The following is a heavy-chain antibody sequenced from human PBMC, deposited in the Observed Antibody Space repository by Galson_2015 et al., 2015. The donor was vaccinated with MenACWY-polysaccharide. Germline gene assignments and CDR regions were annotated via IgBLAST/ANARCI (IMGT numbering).Heavy chain of an antibody. D-gene: IGHD3-10*01. CDR2: ISGSGGST. V-gene: IGHV3-23*01. CDR1: GFTFSSYA. J-gene: IGHJ3*02. Sequence: SLRLSCAASGFTFSSYAMSWVHQAPGKGLEWVSAISGSGGSTYYADSVKGRFTISRDNSKNTLYLQMNSLRAEDTAVYYCAKVGRITMVRGVIPAFDIWGQGTMVTVSS. CDR3: AKVGRITMVRGVIPAFDI.